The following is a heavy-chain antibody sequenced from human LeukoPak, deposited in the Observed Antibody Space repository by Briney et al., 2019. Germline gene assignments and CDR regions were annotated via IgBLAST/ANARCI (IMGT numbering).Heavy chain of an antibody. Sequence: GGSLRLSCAASGFIFSDYGVHWVRQLPGKGLEGVALISYDGNKQYYADSVKGRFTISRDNSKNTLYLQMSSLTAEDTAVYYCAKSVYYDGGGYFYTDYWGQGTLVTVSS. J-gene: IGHJ4*02. D-gene: IGHD3-22*01. CDR2: ISYDGNKQ. CDR1: GFIFSDYG. V-gene: IGHV3-30*18. CDR3: AKSVYYDGGGYFYTDY.